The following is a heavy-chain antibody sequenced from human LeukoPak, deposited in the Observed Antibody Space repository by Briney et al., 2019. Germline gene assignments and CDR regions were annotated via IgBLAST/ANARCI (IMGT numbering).Heavy chain of an antibody. Sequence: GGSLKLSCAASGFTFSSFGMHWVRQAPGKGLEWVAFIQYDGSNKYYADSVKGRFTISRDNSRNTLYLQMNSLRAEDTAVYYCAKDVYYYDSSAYSSLDYWGQGTLVTVSS. V-gene: IGHV3-30*02. J-gene: IGHJ4*02. CDR3: AKDVYYYDSSAYSSLDY. CDR2: IQYDGSNK. CDR1: GFTFSSFG. D-gene: IGHD3-22*01.